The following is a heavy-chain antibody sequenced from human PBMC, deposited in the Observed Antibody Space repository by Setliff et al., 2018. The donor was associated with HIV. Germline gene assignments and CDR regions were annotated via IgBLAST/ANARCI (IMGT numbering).Heavy chain of an antibody. D-gene: IGHD6-19*01. Sequence: HGESLKISCKGSGYSFTSYWIGWVRQMPGKGLEWMGIIYPGDSDTRYSPSFQGQVTISADKSISTAYLQWSSLKASDTAMYYCAIPHSSGWFGRDYWGQGTLVTVSS. CDR1: GYSFTSYW. J-gene: IGHJ4*02. V-gene: IGHV5-51*01. CDR2: IYPGDSDT. CDR3: AIPHSSGWFGRDY.